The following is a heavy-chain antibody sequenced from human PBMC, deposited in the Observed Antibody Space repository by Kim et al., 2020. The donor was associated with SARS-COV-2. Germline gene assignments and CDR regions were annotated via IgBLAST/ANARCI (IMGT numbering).Heavy chain of an antibody. CDR3: AKGLLYDFWSGLIGGMDV. D-gene: IGHD3-3*01. Sequence: GGSLRLSCAVSGFTFSSYGMHWVRQAPGKGLEWVAVISHDGSNKYYADSVKGRCTISRDNSKNTRYLQMNSLRAEDTAVYYCAKGLLYDFWSGLIGGMDVWGQGTTVTVSS. V-gene: IGHV3-30*18. CDR1: GFTFSSYG. CDR2: ISHDGSNK. J-gene: IGHJ6*02.